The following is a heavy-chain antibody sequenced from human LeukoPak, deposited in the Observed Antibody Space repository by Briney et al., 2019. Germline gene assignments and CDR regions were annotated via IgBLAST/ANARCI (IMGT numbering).Heavy chain of an antibody. D-gene: IGHD3-16*02. V-gene: IGHV3-23*01. CDR2: IRDSAYRT. Sequence: GGSLRLSCAASRFTFSNYAMSWVRQAPGKGLEWVSSIRDSAYRTYYADSVKGRFTISRDNSKNTLYLQMNSLRAEDTAVYYCAKDLAYVWGSYRNYFDYWGQGTLVTVSS. J-gene: IGHJ4*02. CDR1: RFTFSNYA. CDR3: AKDLAYVWGSYRNYFDY.